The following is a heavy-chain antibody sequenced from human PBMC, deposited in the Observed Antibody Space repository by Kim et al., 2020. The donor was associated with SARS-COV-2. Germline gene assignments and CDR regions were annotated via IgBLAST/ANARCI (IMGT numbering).Heavy chain of an antibody. Sequence: SETLSLTCTVSGGSISSGGYYWSWIRQHPGKGLEWIGYIYFSGSTYYNPSLKSRLSISVDTSKNQFSLKLSSVTAADTAVYYCARDQVDWGYTSPGAVDCWGQGTLVTVSS. J-gene: IGHJ4*02. CDR2: IYFSGST. D-gene: IGHD5-12*01. V-gene: IGHV4-31*03. CDR1: GGSISSGGYY. CDR3: ARDQVDWGYTSPGAVDC.